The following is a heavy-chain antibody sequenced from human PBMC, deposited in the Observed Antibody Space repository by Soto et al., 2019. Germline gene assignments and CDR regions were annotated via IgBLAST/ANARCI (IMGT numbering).Heavy chain of an antibody. V-gene: IGHV4-4*02. CDR3: TTDRGDVAKTTFISY. CDR2: VYHSGNT. Sequence: SETLSLTCAVSGDSISSDKWWSWVRQPPGKGLEWIGEVYHSGNTNYNPSLKSRVIISVDKSKNQFSLKLSSVTDDTAVYYCTTDRGDVAKTTFISYWGQGTLVTVSS. D-gene: IGHD5-12*01. J-gene: IGHJ4*02. CDR1: GDSISSDKW.